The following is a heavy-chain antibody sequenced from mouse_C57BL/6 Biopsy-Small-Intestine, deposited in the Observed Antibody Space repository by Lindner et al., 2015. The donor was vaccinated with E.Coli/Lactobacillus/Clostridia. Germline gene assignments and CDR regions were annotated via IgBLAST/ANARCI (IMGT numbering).Heavy chain of an antibody. CDR1: GFNIKDSL. CDR2: IDPEDGET. CDR3: SRYGDYVWFVY. J-gene: IGHJ3*01. Sequence: VQLQESGAELVRPGASVKLSCTASGFNIKDSLIHWVKQRPEQGLEWIGWIDPEDGETKFAPKFQDKATITADTSSNTAYIQLSSLTSEDTAIYYCSRYGDYVWFVYWGQGTLVTVSA. V-gene: IGHV14-2*01. D-gene: IGHD2-13*01.